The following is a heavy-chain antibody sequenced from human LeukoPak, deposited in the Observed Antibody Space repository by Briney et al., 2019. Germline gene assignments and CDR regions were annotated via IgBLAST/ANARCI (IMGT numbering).Heavy chain of an antibody. Sequence: PGGSLRPSCAASGIKFYGYWMGLVRQTPGKGLEWVANIERDGSEENYVDSVRGRFTISTDSAKNSLDLQMNSLKAEDTAVYYCTRDERWGQGTLVTVSS. J-gene: IGHJ4*02. CDR2: IERDGSEE. CDR3: TRDER. V-gene: IGHV3-7*01. CDR1: GIKFYGYW.